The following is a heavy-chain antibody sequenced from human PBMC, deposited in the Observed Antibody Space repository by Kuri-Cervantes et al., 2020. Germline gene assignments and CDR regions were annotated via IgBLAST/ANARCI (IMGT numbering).Heavy chain of an antibody. V-gene: IGHV1-46*01. CDR2: INPSGGST. CDR3: ARDLSNIVATQD. J-gene: IGHJ4*02. Sequence: KISCKASGYTFTSYYMHWVRQAPGQGLEWMGIINPSGGSTSYAQKFQGRVTITADESTSTAYMELSSLRSEDTAVYYCARDLSNIVATQDWGQGTLVTVSS. CDR1: GYTFTSYY. D-gene: IGHD5-12*01.